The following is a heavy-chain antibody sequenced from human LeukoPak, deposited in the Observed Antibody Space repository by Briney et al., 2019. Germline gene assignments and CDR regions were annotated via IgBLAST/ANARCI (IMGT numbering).Heavy chain of an antibody. CDR3: ARDMGDIVVVPAAMTWFDP. Sequence: GASVKVSCKASGYTFTSHVINWVRQAPGQGLEWMGWINTNTGNPTYAQGLTGRFVFSLDTSVSTAYLQISSLKAEDTAVYYCARDMGDIVVVPAAMTWFDPWGQGTLVTVSS. CDR2: INTNTGNP. D-gene: IGHD2-2*01. CDR1: GYTFTSHV. J-gene: IGHJ5*02. V-gene: IGHV7-4-1*02.